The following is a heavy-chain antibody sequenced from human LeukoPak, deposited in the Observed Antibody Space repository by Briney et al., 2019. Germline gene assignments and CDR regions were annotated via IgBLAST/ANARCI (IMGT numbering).Heavy chain of an antibody. Sequence: GGSLRLSCAASGFTFSSYWMHWVRQAPGKGLEWVSAISGSGGGTYYADSVKGRFTISRDNSKNTLYLQMNSLRAEDTAVYYCAKTLNYDSSGYYFVVPPFDYWGQGTLVTVSS. CDR2: ISGSGGGT. V-gene: IGHV3-23*01. J-gene: IGHJ4*02. CDR1: GFTFSSYW. D-gene: IGHD3-22*01. CDR3: AKTLNYDSSGYYFVVPPFDY.